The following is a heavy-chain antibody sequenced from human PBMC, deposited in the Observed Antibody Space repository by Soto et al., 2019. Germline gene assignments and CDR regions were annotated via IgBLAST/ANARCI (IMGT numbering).Heavy chain of an antibody. CDR3: ARNSLPGFRGVIKL. CDR2: VNPDSGHT. J-gene: IGHJ4*02. Sequence: ASVKVSCKASGYIFTSYNINWVRQAAGHGLEWMGWVNPDSGHTVYAQKFQGRVTMTRDTSIGTAHMELRSLTPEDTAVYYCARNSLPGFRGVIKLWGQGTLVTVSS. V-gene: IGHV1-8*02. CDR1: GYIFTSYN. D-gene: IGHD3-10*01.